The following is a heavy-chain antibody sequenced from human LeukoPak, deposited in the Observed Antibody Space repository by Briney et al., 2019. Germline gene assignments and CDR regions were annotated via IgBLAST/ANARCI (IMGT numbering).Heavy chain of an antibody. J-gene: IGHJ6*02. CDR2: IWYDGSNK. Sequence: GESLQISCAASGFTFSSYGMHWVRQAPGKGLEWVAVIWYDGSNKYYADSVKGRFTISRDNSKNTLYLQMNSLRAEDTAVYYCARGSPVVITYYYGMDVWGQGTTVTVSS. CDR1: GFTFSSYG. D-gene: IGHD3-22*01. CDR3: ARGSPVVITYYYGMDV. V-gene: IGHV3-33*01.